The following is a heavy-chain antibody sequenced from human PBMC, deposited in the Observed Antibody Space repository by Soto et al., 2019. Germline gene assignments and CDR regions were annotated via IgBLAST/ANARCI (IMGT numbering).Heavy chain of an antibody. CDR1: GYTFTGYY. CDR2: INPNSGGT. V-gene: IGHV1-2*04. CDR3: AREVVLGSGGSNNPGGRDAFDI. D-gene: IGHD2-15*01. Sequence: QVQLVQSGAEVKKPGASVKVSCKASGYTFTGYYMHWVRQAPGQGLEWMGWINPNSGGTNYAQKFQGWVTMTRDTSISTAYMELSRLRSEDTAVYYCAREVVLGSGGSNNPGGRDAFDIWGQGTMVTVSS. J-gene: IGHJ3*02.